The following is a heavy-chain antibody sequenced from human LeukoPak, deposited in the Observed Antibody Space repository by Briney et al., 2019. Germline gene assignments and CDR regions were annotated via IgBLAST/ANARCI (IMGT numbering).Heavy chain of an antibody. Sequence: PGGSLRLSCAASGFTFSRYAMSWVRQAPGKGLEWVSAISGSGGSTYYADSVKGRFTISRDNSKNTLYLQMNSLRAEDTAVYYCAKRTEGYSGHPDYWGQGTLVTVSS. J-gene: IGHJ4*02. CDR1: GFTFSRYA. V-gene: IGHV3-23*01. CDR2: ISGSGGST. CDR3: AKRTEGYSGHPDY. D-gene: IGHD5-12*01.